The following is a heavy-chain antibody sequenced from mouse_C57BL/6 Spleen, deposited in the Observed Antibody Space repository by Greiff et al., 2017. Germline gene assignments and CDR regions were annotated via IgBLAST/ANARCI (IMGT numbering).Heavy chain of an antibody. V-gene: IGHV1-64*01. D-gene: IGHD2-4*01. J-gene: IGHJ2*01. CDR2: IHPNSGST. Sequence: QVQLQQPGAELVKPGASVKLSCKASGYTFTSYWMHWVKQRPGQGLEWIGMIHPNSGSTNYNEKFKSKATVTVDKSSSTAYMQLSSLTSEDSAVYYGARGRNLSYYDCYMDYWGQGTTLTVSS. CDR3: ARGRNLSYYDCYMDY. CDR1: GYTFTSYW.